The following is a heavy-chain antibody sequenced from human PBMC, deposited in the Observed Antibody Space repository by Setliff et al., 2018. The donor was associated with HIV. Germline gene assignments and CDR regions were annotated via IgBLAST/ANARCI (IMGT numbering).Heavy chain of an antibody. CDR3: TRIRAMVRGVTSYDAFDI. Sequence: ASVKVSCKASGYTFTSFDINWVRQATGQGLEWMGGMNPNSGNSGFAQKFQGRVTMTRNSSISTAYMELSSLRFDDTAVYYCTRIRAMVRGVTSYDAFDIWGQGTKVTVSS. V-gene: IGHV1-8*01. D-gene: IGHD3-10*01. CDR1: GYTFTSFD. J-gene: IGHJ3*02. CDR2: MNPNSGNS.